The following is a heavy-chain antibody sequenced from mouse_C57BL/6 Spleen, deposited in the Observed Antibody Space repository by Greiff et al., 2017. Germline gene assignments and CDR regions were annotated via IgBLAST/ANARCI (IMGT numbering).Heavy chain of an antibody. CDR1: GFTFTDYG. CDR3: ARPSDCYGSSYYAMDY. D-gene: IGHD1-1*01. Sequence: VKLMESGGGLVKPGASVKLSCAASGFTFTDYGLHWVRQTPEKGLEWVAYISSASSTISYADTVKGRFTISRDNAKNTLFLPMTSLRSEDTAMYYCARPSDCYGSSYYAMDYWGQGTSVTVSS. CDR2: ISSASSTI. V-gene: IGHV5-17*01. J-gene: IGHJ4*01.